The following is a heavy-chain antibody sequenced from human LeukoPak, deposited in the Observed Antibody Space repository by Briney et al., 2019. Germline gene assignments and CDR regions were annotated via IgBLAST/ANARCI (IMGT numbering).Heavy chain of an antibody. V-gene: IGHV1-18*01. CDR2: ISGFNDNT. Sequence: ASVKVSCKASGYDFNRFAINWVRQAPGQGPEWMGWISGFNDNTAYAQQLQDRVTMTTDKSTSTAYMELRNLRSDDTAMYYCARCSAATCFPLDFDFWGQGTLVTVSS. CDR1: GYDFNRFA. D-gene: IGHD2-15*01. CDR3: ARCSAATCFPLDFDF. J-gene: IGHJ4*02.